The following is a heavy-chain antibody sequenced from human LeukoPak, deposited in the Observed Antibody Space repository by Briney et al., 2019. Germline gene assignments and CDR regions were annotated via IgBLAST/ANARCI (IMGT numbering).Heavy chain of an antibody. V-gene: IGHV4-39*07. CDR3: ARVAYYYDSSGLLGAFDY. D-gene: IGHD3-22*01. CDR1: GGSISSSSYY. Sequence: SETLSLTCTVSGGSISSSSYYWGWIRQPPGKGLEWIGSIYYSGSTYYNPSLKSRVTISVDTSKNQFSLKLSSVTAADTAVYYCARVAYYYDSSGLLGAFDYWGQGTLVTVSS. J-gene: IGHJ4*02. CDR2: IYYSGST.